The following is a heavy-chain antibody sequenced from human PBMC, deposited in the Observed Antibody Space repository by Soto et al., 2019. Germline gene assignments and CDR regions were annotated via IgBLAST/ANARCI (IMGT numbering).Heavy chain of an antibody. D-gene: IGHD6-13*01. J-gene: IGHJ6*02. Sequence: SETLSLTCTVSGGPISSYYWSWIRQPAGKGLEWIGRIYTSGSTNYNPSLKSRVTMSVDTSENQFSLKLSSVTAADTAVYYCASTGSSSWYVGGMDVWGQGTTVTVSS. CDR3: ASTGSSSWYVGGMDV. CDR2: IYTSGST. CDR1: GGPISSYY. V-gene: IGHV4-4*07.